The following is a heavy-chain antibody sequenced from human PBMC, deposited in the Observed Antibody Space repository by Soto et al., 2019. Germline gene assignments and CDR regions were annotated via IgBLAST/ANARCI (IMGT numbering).Heavy chain of an antibody. Sequence: GGSLRLSCAASGFPFSDYYMNWIRQAPGKGLEWVSYISTSISNTNYADSVKGRFTISRDDAKNSLYLQMNSLRAEDTAVYYCTSGNNFDYWGQGALVTVPQ. J-gene: IGHJ4*02. CDR3: TSGNNFDY. CDR1: GFPFSDYY. CDR2: ISTSISNT. V-gene: IGHV3-11*06.